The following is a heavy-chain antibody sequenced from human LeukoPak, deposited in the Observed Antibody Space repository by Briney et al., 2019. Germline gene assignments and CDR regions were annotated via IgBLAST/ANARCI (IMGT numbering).Heavy chain of an antibody. V-gene: IGHV3-23*01. CDR1: GFTFRTYA. J-gene: IGHJ6*02. CDR3: ARDSYFDYWGDV. Sequence: GGSLRLSCAASGFTFRTYAMNWVRQAPGKGLEWVSSISGFSMGPETTHYADSVRGRFIISRDNSKNTLFLQMSGLRVEDTAVYYCARDSYFDYWGDVWGQGTTVTVSS. CDR2: ISGFSMGPETT. D-gene: IGHD3-3*01.